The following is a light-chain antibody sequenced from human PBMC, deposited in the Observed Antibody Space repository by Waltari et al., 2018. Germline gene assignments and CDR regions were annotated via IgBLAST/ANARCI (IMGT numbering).Light chain of an antibody. V-gene: IGKV1-16*02. CDR2: DTS. J-gene: IGKJ4*01. CDR1: QGISNS. Sequence: DIQMTQSPSSLSASVGDRVTITCRVSQGISNSLAWFQQRPGKAPKSLIYDTSSLQSGVPSKFSGSGFGTDFSLTISSLQPEDFATYYCQQYYTYPLTFGGGTKVEIK. CDR3: QQYYTYPLT.